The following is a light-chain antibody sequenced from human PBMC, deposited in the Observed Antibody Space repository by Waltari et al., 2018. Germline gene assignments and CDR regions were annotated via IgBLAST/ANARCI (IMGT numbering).Light chain of an antibody. J-gene: IGKJ1*01. CDR3: QQSYRNPRT. V-gene: IGKV1-39*01. CDR2: GAS. Sequence: IQMTQSPSSLSASVGDRVTITCRASESIGIYLNWYQQQPGKAPRILISGASNLESGVPSRFGGSGSGTDFTLTISNLQLADFATYYCQQSYRNPRTFGHGTKADFK. CDR1: ESIGIY.